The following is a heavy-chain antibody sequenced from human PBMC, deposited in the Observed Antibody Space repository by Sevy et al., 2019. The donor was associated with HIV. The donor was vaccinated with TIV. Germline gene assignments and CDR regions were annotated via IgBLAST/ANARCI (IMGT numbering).Heavy chain of an antibody. Sequence: GGSLRLSCAASGFTFSSYWMSWVRQAPGKGLEWVANIKQDGSEKYYVDSVKGRFTISRDNAKNSLYLQMNSLRAEDTAVYYCARGSGGYSYGNVDYWGHGTLVTVSS. V-gene: IGHV3-7*01. CDR1: GFTFSSYW. D-gene: IGHD5-18*01. J-gene: IGHJ4*01. CDR3: ARGSGGYSYGNVDY. CDR2: IKQDGSEK.